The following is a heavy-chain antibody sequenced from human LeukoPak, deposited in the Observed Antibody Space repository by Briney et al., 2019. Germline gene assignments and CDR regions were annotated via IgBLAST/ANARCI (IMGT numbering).Heavy chain of an antibody. Sequence: GGSLRLSCAVSGFTFSTYSMNWVRQAPGKGLEWVSYISSRGSTIYYADSVKGRFTISRDNAKNSLYLQMNSLRAEDTAVYYCARHDTAMATDYGMDVWGQGTTVTVSS. V-gene: IGHV3-48*04. CDR1: GFTFSTYS. CDR3: ARHDTAMATDYGMDV. CDR2: ISSRGSTI. J-gene: IGHJ6*02. D-gene: IGHD5-18*01.